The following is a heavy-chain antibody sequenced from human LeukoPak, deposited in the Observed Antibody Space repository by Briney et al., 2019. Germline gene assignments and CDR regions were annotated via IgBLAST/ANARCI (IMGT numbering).Heavy chain of an antibody. CDR1: GGSISSGGYY. CDR3: ARDRGGSYHHYGMDV. CDR2: IYHSGTT. J-gene: IGHJ6*02. D-gene: IGHD6-25*01. V-gene: IGHV4-31*03. Sequence: SETLSLTCTVSGGSISSGGYYWSWIRQHPGKGLEWIGCIYHSGTTYYNPSLKSRITISVDTSKNQFSLKLSSVTAADTAVYFCARDRGGSYHHYGMDVWGQGTTVTVSS.